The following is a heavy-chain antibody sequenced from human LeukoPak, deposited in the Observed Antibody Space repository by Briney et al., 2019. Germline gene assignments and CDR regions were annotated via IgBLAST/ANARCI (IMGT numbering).Heavy chain of an antibody. V-gene: IGHV4-59*01. CDR2: IYYSGST. J-gene: IGHJ4*02. Sequence: SETLSLTCTVSGGSISSYYWSWIRQPPGKGLEWIGYIYYSGSTNYNPSLKSRVTISVDTSKNQFSLKLSSVTAADTAVYYCARYSGYDGWTFDYWGQGTLVTVSS. CDR1: GGSISSYY. CDR3: ARYSGYDGWTFDY. D-gene: IGHD5-12*01.